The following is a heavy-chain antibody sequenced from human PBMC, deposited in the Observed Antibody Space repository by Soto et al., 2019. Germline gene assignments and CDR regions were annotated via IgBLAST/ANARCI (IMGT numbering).Heavy chain of an antibody. CDR1: GCSCTSYW. J-gene: IGHJ6*02. CDR2: IDPSDSYT. Sequence: PVLLLRVWNRGAGCSCTSYWSSCVRQKPGKGLEWMGRIDPSDSYTNYSPSFQGHVTISADKSISTAYLQWSSLKASDTAMYYCARRRVWFGELSTPGYYYGMDVWGQGTTVIVSS. D-gene: IGHD3-10*01. CDR3: ARRRVWFGELSTPGYYYGMDV. V-gene: IGHV5-10-1*01.